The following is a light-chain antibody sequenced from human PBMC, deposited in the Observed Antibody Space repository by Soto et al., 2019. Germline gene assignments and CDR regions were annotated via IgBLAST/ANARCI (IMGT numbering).Light chain of an antibody. CDR3: SSYTSSSTLV. V-gene: IGLV2-14*01. CDR1: SSDVGGYNY. CDR2: EVS. J-gene: IGLJ1*01. Sequence: QSVLTQPASVSGSPGQSITISCTGTSSDVGGYNYVSWYQQHPGKAPKLMIYEVSNRPPGVSNRFSGSKSGNTASLTISGLQAEDEADYYCSSYTSSSTLVFGTGTQLTVL.